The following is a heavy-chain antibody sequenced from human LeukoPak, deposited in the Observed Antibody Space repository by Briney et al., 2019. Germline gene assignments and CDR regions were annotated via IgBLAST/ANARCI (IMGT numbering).Heavy chain of an antibody. J-gene: IGHJ4*02. CDR1: GFTFSTYS. D-gene: IGHD6-13*01. V-gene: IGHV3-48*04. CDR3: ARVGTSSIAAAVHIDY. Sequence: GGSLRLSCAASGFTFSTYSMNWVRQAPGKGLEWVSYISSRSSTTYYADSVKGRFTISRDNARNSLYLQMNSLRAEDTAVYYCARVGTSSIAAAVHIDYWGQGTLVTVSS. CDR2: ISSRSSTT.